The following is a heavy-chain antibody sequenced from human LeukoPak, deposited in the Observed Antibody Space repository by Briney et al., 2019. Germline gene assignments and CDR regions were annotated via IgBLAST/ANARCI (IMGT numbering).Heavy chain of an antibody. CDR2: IIDSGST. CDR1: GGSISSGYW. CDR3: ATYGPTSGGYTFEY. J-gene: IGHJ4*02. V-gene: IGHV4-4*02. Sequence: SGTLSLTCAISGGSISSGYWWSWVRQPPMKGLEWIGEIIDSGSTNYNPSLKGRITISLDKTKNQFSLNVNSVTAADTAVYYCATYGPTSGGYTFEYWGQGILVTVSS. D-gene: IGHD2-15*01.